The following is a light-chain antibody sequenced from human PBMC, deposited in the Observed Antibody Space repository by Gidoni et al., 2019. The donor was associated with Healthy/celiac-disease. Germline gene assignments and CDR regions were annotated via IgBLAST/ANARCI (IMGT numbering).Light chain of an antibody. CDR2: GAS. V-gene: IGKV3D-15*01. CDR3: QQYNNWPPWT. J-gene: IGKJ1*01. Sequence: EIVMTQSTATLSVSPGERATLSCRASQSVSSNLAWYQQKPGQAPRLLIYGASIRATGIPASFSGSGSGTEFTLTISSLQSEDFAVYYCQQYNNWPPWTFGQGTKVEIK. CDR1: QSVSSN.